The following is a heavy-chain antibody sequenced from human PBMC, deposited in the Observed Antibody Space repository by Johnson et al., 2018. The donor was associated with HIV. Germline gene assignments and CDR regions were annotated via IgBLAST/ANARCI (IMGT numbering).Heavy chain of an antibody. D-gene: IGHD3-16*01. CDR2: ISYDGSNK. Sequence: HVQLVESGGALVQPGRSLRLSCAASGFTFSSYAMHWVRQAPGKGLEWVAVISYDGSNKYYADSVKGRFTISRDDSKSIAYLQMNSLKTEDTAVYYCARDPRLGELKIDRRGYAFDIWGQGTMVTVSS. V-gene: IGHV3-30-3*01. J-gene: IGHJ3*02. CDR1: GFTFSSYA. CDR3: ARDPRLGELKIDRRGYAFDI.